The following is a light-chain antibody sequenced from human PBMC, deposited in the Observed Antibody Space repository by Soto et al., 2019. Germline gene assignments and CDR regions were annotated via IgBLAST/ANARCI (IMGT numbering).Light chain of an antibody. CDR3: CSSAPESTYV. Sequence: QSALAQPASVSGSPGQSITISCTGTSSDVGAYNSVSWYQQHPHKAPQVIIYKGTQRPSGISNRFSGSTSGTVASLTISGLHADDEADYFCCSSAPESTYVFGTGTKVTVL. CDR2: KGT. J-gene: IGLJ1*01. CDR1: SSDVGAYNS. V-gene: IGLV2-23*01.